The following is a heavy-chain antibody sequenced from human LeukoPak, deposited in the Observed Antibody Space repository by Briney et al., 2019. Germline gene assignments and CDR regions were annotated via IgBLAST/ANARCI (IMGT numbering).Heavy chain of an antibody. CDR2: INPISGAT. J-gene: IGHJ4*02. Sequence: ASVKVSCKASGYTFSAYYMYWVRQAPGQGLEWMGWINPISGATNYAQKFQGRVTMTRDTSISTAYVDLSTLTSDDAAVYYCARSYSSSAPYFDSWGQGTLVTVSS. D-gene: IGHD6-6*01. CDR1: GYTFSAYY. V-gene: IGHV1-2*02. CDR3: ARSYSSSAPYFDS.